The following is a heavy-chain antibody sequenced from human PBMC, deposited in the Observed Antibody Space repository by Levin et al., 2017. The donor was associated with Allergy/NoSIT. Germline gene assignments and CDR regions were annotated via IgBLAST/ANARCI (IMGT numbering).Heavy chain of an antibody. CDR2: ISGSGGTT. CDR1: GFTFSSYA. Sequence: ASVKVSCAASGFTFSSYAMSWVRQAPGKGLEWVSNISGSGGTTHYADSVKGRFTISRDNSENTLYLQMNSLRAEDTAVYYCVKRFYDTTGWFDYWGQGTLVTVSS. D-gene: IGHD3-22*01. J-gene: IGHJ4*02. CDR3: VKRFYDTTGWFDY. V-gene: IGHV3-23*01.